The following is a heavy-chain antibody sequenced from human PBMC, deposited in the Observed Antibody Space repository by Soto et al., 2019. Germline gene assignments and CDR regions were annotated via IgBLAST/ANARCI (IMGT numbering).Heavy chain of an antibody. CDR1: GYTFTSYD. CDR3: ARYTRYNWNYRYYYYMDV. CDR2: MNPNSGNT. D-gene: IGHD1-7*01. J-gene: IGHJ6*03. Sequence: GASVKVSCKASGYTFTSYDINWVRQATGQGLEWMGWMNPNSGNTGYAQKFQGRVTMTRNTSISTAYMELSSLRSEDTAVYYCARYTRYNWNYRYYYYMDVWGKGTTVTVSS. V-gene: IGHV1-8*01.